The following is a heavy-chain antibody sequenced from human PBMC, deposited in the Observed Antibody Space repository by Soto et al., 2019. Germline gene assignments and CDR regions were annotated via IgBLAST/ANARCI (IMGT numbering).Heavy chain of an antibody. CDR3: ARRSNFYYGFDY. Sequence: TSETLSLTCTVSGGSFNNYYWTWIRQPPGKGLEWIGYIYSSGSAGYNPSLKSRVTMLVDTSKNQFSLKLSSVTAADTAVYYCARRSNFYYGFDYWGRGTLVTSPQ. CDR2: IYSSGSA. CDR1: GGSFNNYY. V-gene: IGHV4-59*08. D-gene: IGHD3-22*01. J-gene: IGHJ4*02.